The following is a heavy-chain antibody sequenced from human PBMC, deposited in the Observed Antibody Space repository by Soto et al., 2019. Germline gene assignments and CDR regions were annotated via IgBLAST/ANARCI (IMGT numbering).Heavy chain of an antibody. CDR2: INSDGSST. D-gene: IGHD3-3*01. J-gene: IGHJ6*03. V-gene: IGHV3-74*01. CDR3: ARDTSERITIFYYYYYMDV. Sequence: GGSLRLSCAASGFTFSSYWMHWVRQAPGKGLVWVSRINSDGSSTSYTDSVKGRFTISRDNAKNTLYLQMNSLRAEDTAVYYCARDTSERITIFYYYYYMDVWGKGTTVTVSS. CDR1: GFTFSSYW.